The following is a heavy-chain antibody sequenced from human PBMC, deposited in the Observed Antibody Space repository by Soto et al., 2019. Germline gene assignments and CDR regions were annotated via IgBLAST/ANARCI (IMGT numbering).Heavy chain of an antibody. CDR2: IKSKDDGGTT. CDR3: TTARGDYRPVDP. Sequence: EVQLMESGGGLVKPGGSLRLSCAASGFTSGFSFTKTWMNWVRQAPGEGLEWVGHIKSKDDGGTTEYAAPVKGRFTISRDDSKSTLYLEMNSLKAEDTAVYYCTTARGDYRPVDPWGQGTLVTVSS. CDR1: GFSFTKTW. V-gene: IGHV3-15*05. J-gene: IGHJ5*02. D-gene: IGHD4-17*01.